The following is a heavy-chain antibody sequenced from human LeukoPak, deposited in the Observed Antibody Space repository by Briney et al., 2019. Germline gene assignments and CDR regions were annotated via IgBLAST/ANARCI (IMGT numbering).Heavy chain of an antibody. D-gene: IGHD6-25*01. CDR1: GFTFSDSY. CDR2: ISSSSTYI. Sequence: PGLSLRLSRAASGFTFSDSYMSWVRQAPAKGLEEISYISSSSTYINYGDSVKGRFTIYRDNAENSVYLQMNSLRAEDTAVYYCVRAEGASGYVAGFWGQGTLVTVSS. V-gene: IGHV3-11*05. CDR3: VRAEGASGYVAGF. J-gene: IGHJ4*02.